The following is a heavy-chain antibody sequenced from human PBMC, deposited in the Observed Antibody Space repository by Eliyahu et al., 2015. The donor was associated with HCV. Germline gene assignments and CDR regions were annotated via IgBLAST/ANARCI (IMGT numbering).Heavy chain of an antibody. CDR2: TNPGIGDA. Sequence: QGQLVQSGAEVQKPGASVRVXCKASGYSFXNYAIHWLRQAPGQGLGWXGWTNPGIGDATYSQRFQGRVSFSRATSANTIYLDLSGLTSEDTAVYYCARDSLPVGTPANWFDPWGQGTQVTVSS. CDR1: GYSFXNYA. V-gene: IGHV1-3*01. CDR3: ARDSLPVGTPANWFDP. D-gene: IGHD1-1*01. J-gene: IGHJ5*02.